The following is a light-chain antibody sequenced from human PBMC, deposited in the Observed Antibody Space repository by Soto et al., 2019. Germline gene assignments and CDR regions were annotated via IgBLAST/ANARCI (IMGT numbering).Light chain of an antibody. J-gene: IGLJ2*01. CDR2: EVT. Sequence: QSALTQPPSGSGSPGQSVTISCTGSSSDVGAYDFVSWYQQHPGKAPKLMIYEVTKRPSGVPDRFSGSKSGNTASLTVSGLQAEDEADYYCSSYAGSNNLGFGGGTKLTVL. CDR3: SSYAGSNNLG. V-gene: IGLV2-8*01. CDR1: SSDVGAYDF.